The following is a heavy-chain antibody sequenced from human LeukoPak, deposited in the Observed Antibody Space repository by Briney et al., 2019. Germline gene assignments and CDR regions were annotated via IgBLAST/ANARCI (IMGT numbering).Heavy chain of an antibody. V-gene: IGHV4-59*01. CDR1: GGSISSYY. CDR2: IYYSGST. Sequence: PSETLSLTCTVSGGSISSYYWSWIRQPPGKGLEWIGYIYYSGSTNYNPSLKSRVTISVDTSKNQFSLKLSSVTAADTAVYYCARVSSGSYYDYYFDYWGQGTLVTVSS. CDR3: ARVSSGSYYDYYFDY. J-gene: IGHJ4*02. D-gene: IGHD1-26*01.